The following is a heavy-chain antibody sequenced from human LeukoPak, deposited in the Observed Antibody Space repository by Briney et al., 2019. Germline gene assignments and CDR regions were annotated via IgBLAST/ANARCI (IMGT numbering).Heavy chain of an antibody. CDR1: GYTFTNYY. CDR2: INPGGGNT. J-gene: IGHJ4*02. Sequence: ASVKVSCKASGYTFTNYYIHWVRQAPGQGLEWMGLINPGGGNTNYAQNFQGRVTMTRDTSTSTVYMELSSLRSEDTAVYYCARDRPPLDYWGQGTLVTVSS. CDR3: ARDRPPLDY. V-gene: IGHV1-46*01.